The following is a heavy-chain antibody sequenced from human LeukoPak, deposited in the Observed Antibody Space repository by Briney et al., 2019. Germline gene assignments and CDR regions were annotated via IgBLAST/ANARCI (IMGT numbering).Heavy chain of an antibody. Sequence: GGSLRLSCAASGFTFSSYWMHWVRQSPGKGLVWVSRIKTDGSDTYYADSVRGRFTISRDNAKNTLYLQRDSLRAEDTAVYFCARGDYSSHTLWGQGTLVTVSS. CDR1: GFTFSSYW. CDR3: ARGDYSSHTL. D-gene: IGHD4-11*01. V-gene: IGHV3-74*01. CDR2: IKTDGSDT. J-gene: IGHJ4*02.